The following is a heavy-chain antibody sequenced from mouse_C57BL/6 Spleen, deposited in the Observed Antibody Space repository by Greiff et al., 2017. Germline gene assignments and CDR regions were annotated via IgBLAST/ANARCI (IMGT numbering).Heavy chain of an antibody. CDR2: ISSGGDYI. V-gene: IGHV5-9-1*02. CDR1: GFTFSSYA. CDR3: TREGISYYFDY. J-gene: IGHJ2*01. Sequence: EVQLVESGEGLVKPGGSLKLSCAASGFTFSSYAMSWVRQTPEKRLEWVAYISSGGDYIYYADTVKGGFTISRDNARNTLYLQMSSLKSEDTAMYYCTREGISYYFDYWGQGTTLTVSS.